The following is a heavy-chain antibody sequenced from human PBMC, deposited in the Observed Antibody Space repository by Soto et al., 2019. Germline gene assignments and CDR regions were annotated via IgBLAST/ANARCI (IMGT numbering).Heavy chain of an antibody. V-gene: IGHV1-46*04. Sequence: QVQLVQSGAEVKKPGTSVKISCKTSGDTFTTYYLQWVRQAPGRGLEWMGIINPDNGSTNYAQKLRGRVTXXRXTXXSTVDMYLTSLRSEDTAVYFCARGLGVGSGLRLQHWGQGTLVTVSS. D-gene: IGHD6-19*01. CDR2: INPDNGST. J-gene: IGHJ1*01. CDR3: ARGLGVGSGLRLQH. CDR1: GDTFTTYY.